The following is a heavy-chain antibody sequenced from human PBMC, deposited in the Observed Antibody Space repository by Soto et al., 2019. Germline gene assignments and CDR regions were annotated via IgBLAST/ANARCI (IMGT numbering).Heavy chain of an antibody. Sequence: QVQLQESGPGLVKPSQTLSLTCTVSGGSISSGGYYWSWIREYPGKGLACIGYIYYSGSTYYNPSLKSRVTISVDTSKNQFSLKLSSATAADTAVYYCARRPGIAVAGTRLVVRYYFDYWGQGTLVTVSS. CDR2: IYYSGST. D-gene: IGHD6-19*01. V-gene: IGHV4-31*03. J-gene: IGHJ4*02. CDR1: GGSISSGGYY. CDR3: ARRPGIAVAGTRLVVRYYFDY.